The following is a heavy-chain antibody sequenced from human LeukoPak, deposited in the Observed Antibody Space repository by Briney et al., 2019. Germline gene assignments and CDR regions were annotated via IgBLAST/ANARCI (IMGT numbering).Heavy chain of an antibody. V-gene: IGHV3-74*01. CDR1: GFTLSKYW. D-gene: IGHD5-18*01. Sequence: QPGGSLRLSCGDSGFTLSKYWMHWVRQVPGKGLTWVSRINRDGSRIDHAGSVKGRFTISRDNAKNTLYLQMNSLRPEDTAVYYCARDSSPTQLWFRGTFDYWGLGVLVTVSS. J-gene: IGHJ4*02. CDR2: INRDGSRI. CDR3: ARDSSPTQLWFRGTFDY.